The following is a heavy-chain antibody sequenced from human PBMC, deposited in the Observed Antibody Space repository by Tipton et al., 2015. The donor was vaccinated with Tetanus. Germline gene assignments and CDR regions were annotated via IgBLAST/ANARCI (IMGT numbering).Heavy chain of an antibody. CDR2: IYNSGST. J-gene: IGHJ4*02. V-gene: IGHV4-31*03. D-gene: IGHD1-26*01. CDR3: ARDRARGARGWNYFDY. CDR1: GGSISSGGYY. Sequence: TLSLTCTVSGGSISSGGYYRSWIRQHPGKGLEWIGDIYNSGSTYYNPSLKSRVTISVDTSKNQFSLKLNSVTAADTAVYYCARDRARGARGWNYFDYWGQGTLVTVSS.